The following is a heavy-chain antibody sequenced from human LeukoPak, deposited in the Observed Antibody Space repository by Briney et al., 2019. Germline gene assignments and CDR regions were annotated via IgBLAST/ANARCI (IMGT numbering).Heavy chain of an antibody. V-gene: IGHV3-23*01. CDR2: ISGSGSST. J-gene: IGHJ4*02. D-gene: IGHD3-22*01. CDR1: GFTFCRYA. Sequence: GGSLSLSCAVSGFTFCRYAMSWVRRAPGQGLEWVSDISGSGSSTYDADSAKGPFTISRDNSKNTLYLQMNSLRAEDTAVYYCAKNFGYYDSSGSYRPNRSDYWGQGTLVTVSS. CDR3: AKNFGYYDSSGSYRPNRSDY.